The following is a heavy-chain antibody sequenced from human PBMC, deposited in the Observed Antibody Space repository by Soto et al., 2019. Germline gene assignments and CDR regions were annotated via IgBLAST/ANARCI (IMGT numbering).Heavy chain of an antibody. V-gene: IGHV1-2*04. Sequence: QVQLVQSGAEVKEPGASVKVSCKASGYSFTGYYIHWVRQAPGQGLEWMGWINPKNGGTTYAQKFQGLVTMTSDTSFTTVYMEMSRLRSDDTAVYYCARKGGYYDYWGQGTLVTVSS. J-gene: IGHJ4*02. CDR2: INPKNGGT. CDR1: GYSFTGYY. D-gene: IGHD3-16*01. CDR3: ARKGGYYDY.